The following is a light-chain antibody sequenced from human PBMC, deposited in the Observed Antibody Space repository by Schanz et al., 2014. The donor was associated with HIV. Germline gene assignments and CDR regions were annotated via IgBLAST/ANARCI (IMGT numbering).Light chain of an antibody. J-gene: IGLJ1*01. Sequence: QSVLTQPPSVSGAPGQEVTISCTIGATYGVHWYQQLPGTAPKLLIFGSSNRPPGVPDRFSVSRSGSSASLAITGLQAEHEADYYCQSYDRSLSGNVFGTGTKLTVL. CDR2: GSS. CDR3: QSYDRSLSGNV. V-gene: IGLV1-40*01. CDR1: IGATYG.